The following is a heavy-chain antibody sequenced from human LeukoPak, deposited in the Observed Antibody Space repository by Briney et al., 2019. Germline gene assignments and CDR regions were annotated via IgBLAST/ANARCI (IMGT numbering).Heavy chain of an antibody. CDR3: ARDFDFWSGYHYMDV. J-gene: IGHJ6*03. CDR2: INPSGGST. CDR1: GYTFTSYY. V-gene: IGHV1-46*01. D-gene: IGHD3-3*01. Sequence: GASVKVSCKASGYTFTSYYMHWVRQAPGQGLEWMGIINPSGGSTSYAQKFQGRVTMTRDMSTSTVYMALSSLRSEDRAVYYCARDFDFWSGYHYMDVWGKGTTVTVSS.